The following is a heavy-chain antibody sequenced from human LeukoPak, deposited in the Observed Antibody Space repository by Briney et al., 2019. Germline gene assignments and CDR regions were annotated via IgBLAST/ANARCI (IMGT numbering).Heavy chain of an antibody. V-gene: IGHV4-30-2*01. CDR3: ARATSSAFDI. CDR1: GGSISSGGYS. CDR2: IYHSGST. J-gene: IGHJ3*02. Sequence: SETLSLTCVVSGGSISSGGYSWSWVRQPPGKGLEWIGYIYHSGSTYYNPSLKSRVTISVDRSKNQFSLKLSSVTAADTAVYYCARATSSAFDIWGQGTMVTVSS.